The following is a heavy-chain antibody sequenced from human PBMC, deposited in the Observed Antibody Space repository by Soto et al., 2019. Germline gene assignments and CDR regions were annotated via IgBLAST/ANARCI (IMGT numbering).Heavy chain of an antibody. CDR2: IYWDADK. Sequence: QITLKESGPTLVKPTQTLTLTCTFSGFSLSTSGVGVGWIRQPPGKALEWLALIYWDADKRYSPSLKSRLTITKDPSKIQVVLTMTNMDPVHTATYYWAHTCCVSTSCSPHHWGQGTLVTVSS. CDR3: AHTCCVSTSCSPHH. CDR1: GFSLSTSGVG. D-gene: IGHD2-2*01. J-gene: IGHJ5*02. V-gene: IGHV2-5*02.